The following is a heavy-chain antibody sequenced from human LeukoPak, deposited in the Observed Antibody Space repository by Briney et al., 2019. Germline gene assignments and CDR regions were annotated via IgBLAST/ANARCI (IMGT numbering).Heavy chain of an antibody. CDR2: IIPILGIA. Sequence: SVKVSCKASGGTFSSYAISWVRQAPGRGLEWMGRIIPILGIANYAQKFQGRVTITADKSTSTAYMELGSLRSEDTAVYYCARVSDTTGDPFDYWGQGTLVTVSS. CDR3: ARVSDTTGDPFDY. J-gene: IGHJ4*02. CDR1: GGTFSSYA. V-gene: IGHV1-69*04. D-gene: IGHD3-16*01.